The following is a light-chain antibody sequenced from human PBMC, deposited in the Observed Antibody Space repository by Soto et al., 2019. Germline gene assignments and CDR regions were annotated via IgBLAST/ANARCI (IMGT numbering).Light chain of an antibody. CDR1: QTVLSN. Sequence: EIVLTQSPATLSVSPGERATLSCRASQTVLSNLAWYQQKPGQAPRLLIYGASTRATGIPARFSGSGSGTEFALTISSLQSEDFAVYYCQQYNNWPITFGQGTRLEMK. J-gene: IGKJ5*01. CDR3: QQYNNWPIT. CDR2: GAS. V-gene: IGKV3-15*01.